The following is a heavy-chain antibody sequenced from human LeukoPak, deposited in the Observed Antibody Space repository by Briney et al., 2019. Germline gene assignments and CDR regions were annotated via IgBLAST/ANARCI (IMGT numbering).Heavy chain of an antibody. CDR2: VKSKIDGGTT. J-gene: IGHJ5*02. V-gene: IGHV3-15*01. CDR3: TTVKDYMKGFDP. Sequence: PGGSLRLSCVASEFTFSIAWMYWVRQAPGKGLEWVGRVKSKIDGGTTDYAAPVKGRFIISRDDSKNTLYLQMNSLKIEDTGVYYCTTVKDYMKGFDPWGQGTLVTVSS. D-gene: IGHD4/OR15-4a*01. CDR1: EFTFSIAW.